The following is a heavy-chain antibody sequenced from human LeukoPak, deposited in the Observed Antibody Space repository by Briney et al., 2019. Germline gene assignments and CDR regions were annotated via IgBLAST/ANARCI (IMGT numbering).Heavy chain of an antibody. CDR3: ARGGYYDILTGYDEDY. CDR2: ISGSSTYI. Sequence: GGSLRLSCAASRFTFSTYTMNWVRQAPGKGLEWVSSISGSSTYIHYADSLKGRFTISRDNAKNSLYLQMNSLRAEDTAVYYCARGGYYDILTGYDEDYWGQGTLVTVSS. CDR1: RFTFSTYT. V-gene: IGHV3-21*01. J-gene: IGHJ4*02. D-gene: IGHD3-9*01.